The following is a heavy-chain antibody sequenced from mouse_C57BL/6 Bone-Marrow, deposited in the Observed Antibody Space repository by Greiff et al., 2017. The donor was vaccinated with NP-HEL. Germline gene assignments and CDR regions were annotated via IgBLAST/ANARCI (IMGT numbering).Heavy chain of an antibody. CDR3: ARDGDGYYEGFAY. Sequence: QVQLQQPGAELVRPGTSVKLSCKASGYTFTSYWMHWVKQRPGQGLEWIGVIDASDSYTNYNQKFKGKATLTVDTSSSTAYMQLSSLTSEDSAVYYCARDGDGYYEGFAYWGQGTLVTVSA. V-gene: IGHV1-59*01. D-gene: IGHD2-3*01. CDR2: IDASDSYT. J-gene: IGHJ3*01. CDR1: GYTFTSYW.